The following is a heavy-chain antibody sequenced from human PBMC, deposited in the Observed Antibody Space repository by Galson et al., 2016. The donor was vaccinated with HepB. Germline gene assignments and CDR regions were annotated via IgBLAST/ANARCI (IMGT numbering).Heavy chain of an antibody. V-gene: IGHV3-23*01. CDR1: GFTFSSYA. CDR2: ISGSGVIT. J-gene: IGHJ6*02. D-gene: IGHD3-22*01. CDR3: ARHGSSGYCPLYYYYAMDV. Sequence: SLRLSCAASGFTFSSYAMSWVRQAPGKGLEWVSAISGSGVITYYADSVKGRFTISRDNSKNTLYLQMNSLRAEDTAVYYCARHGSSGYCPLYYYYAMDVWGQGTTVTVSS.